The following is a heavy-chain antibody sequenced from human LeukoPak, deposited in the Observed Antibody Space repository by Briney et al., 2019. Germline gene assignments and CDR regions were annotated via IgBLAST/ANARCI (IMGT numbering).Heavy chain of an antibody. V-gene: IGHV3-23*01. CDR2: ISGSGGST. CDR1: GFTFSSYA. CDR3: AKGRGYSYGWGYYYYGMDV. J-gene: IGHJ6*02. D-gene: IGHD5-18*01. Sequence: PGGSLRLSCAASGFTFSSYAMSWVRQAPGKGLEWVSAISGSGGSTYYADSVKGRFTISRDNSKNTLYLQMNSLRAEDTAVYYCAKGRGYSYGWGYYYYGMDVWGQGTTVTVSS.